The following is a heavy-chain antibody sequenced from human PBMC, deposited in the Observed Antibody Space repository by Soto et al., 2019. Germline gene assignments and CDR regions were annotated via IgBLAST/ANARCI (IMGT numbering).Heavy chain of an antibody. D-gene: IGHD3-16*01. CDR1: GGTISSDA. Sequence: SAELSCKASGGTISSDARSWVRPAPGQGREWMGGIIPIFGAANYAQKFQGRVTITADKSTSTAYMELSSLRSEDTAVYYCARSRGGAYYFDDWGQGTL. CDR3: ARSRGGAYYFDD. J-gene: IGHJ4*02. V-gene: IGHV1-69*06. CDR2: IIPIFGAA.